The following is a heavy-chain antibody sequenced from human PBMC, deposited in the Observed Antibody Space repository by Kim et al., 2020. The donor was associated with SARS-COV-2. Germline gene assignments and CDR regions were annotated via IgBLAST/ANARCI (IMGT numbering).Heavy chain of an antibody. D-gene: IGHD3-22*01. CDR3: ASGYYYDSSGYYSRWYFDY. CDR1: GGTFSSYA. Sequence: SVKVSCKASGGTFSSYAISWVRQAPGQGLEWMGRIIPILGIANYAQKFQGRVTITADKSTSTAYMELSSLRSEDTAVYHCASGYYYDSSGYYSRWYFDYWGQGTLVTVSS. J-gene: IGHJ4*02. CDR2: IIPILGIA. V-gene: IGHV1-69*04.